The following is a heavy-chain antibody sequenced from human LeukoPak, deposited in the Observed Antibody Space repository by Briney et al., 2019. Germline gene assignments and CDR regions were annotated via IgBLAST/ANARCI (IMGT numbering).Heavy chain of an antibody. D-gene: IGHD3-10*01. CDR1: GFTFSSYE. J-gene: IGHJ4*02. V-gene: IGHV3-48*03. Sequence: GGSLRLSCAASGFTFSSYEMHWVRQPPGKGLEWVSYISSSDSTIYYADSVKGRFTISRDNAKNSLYLQMNSLRAEDTAVYYCARDPDYYGSGTYYNHYFDYWGQGTLVTVSS. CDR2: ISSSDSTI. CDR3: ARDPDYYGSGTYYNHYFDY.